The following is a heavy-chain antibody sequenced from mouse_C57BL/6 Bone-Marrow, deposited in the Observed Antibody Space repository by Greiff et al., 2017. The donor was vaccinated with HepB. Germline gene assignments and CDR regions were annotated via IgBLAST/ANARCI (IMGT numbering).Heavy chain of an antibody. CDR3: ARGYGSSRVYAMDY. CDR2: IYPGSGST. CDR1: GYTFTSYW. D-gene: IGHD1-1*01. J-gene: IGHJ4*01. V-gene: IGHV1-55*01. Sequence: QVQLQQPGAELVKPGASVKMSCKASGYTFTSYWITWVKQRPGQGLEWIGDIYPGSGSTNYNEKFKGKATFTADTSSNTAYMQLSSLTNEDSAIYYCARGYGSSRVYAMDYWGQGTSVTVSS.